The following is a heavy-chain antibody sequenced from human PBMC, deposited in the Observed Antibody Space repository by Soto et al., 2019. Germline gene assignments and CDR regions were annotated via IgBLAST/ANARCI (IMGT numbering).Heavy chain of an antibody. CDR2: IYYSGTT. V-gene: IGHV4-28*01. Sequence: SETLSLTCAVSGYSISSSNWWGWNRQPPGKGPEWIGYIYYSGTTYYNPSLKSRVTMSVDTSKNQFSLKLTSVTAVDTAVYYCARREIQGPIDYWGQGTLVTVSS. CDR3: ARREIQGPIDY. D-gene: IGHD1-26*01. J-gene: IGHJ4*02. CDR1: GYSISSSNW.